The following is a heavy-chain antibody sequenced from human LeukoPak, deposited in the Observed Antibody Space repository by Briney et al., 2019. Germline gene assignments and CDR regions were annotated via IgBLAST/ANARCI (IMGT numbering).Heavy chain of an antibody. CDR2: IKLDGSDK. Sequence: GGSLRLSCAASGFTFSNYWMTWVRQAPGKGLEWVANIKLDGSDKYYVDSVKGRFTISRDNAKSSVSLQMNSLRAEDTALYYCARSHDYGGHCFFDYWGQGTLVTVSS. D-gene: IGHD4-23*01. J-gene: IGHJ4*02. CDR1: GFTFSNYW. CDR3: ARSHDYGGHCFFDY. V-gene: IGHV3-7*01.